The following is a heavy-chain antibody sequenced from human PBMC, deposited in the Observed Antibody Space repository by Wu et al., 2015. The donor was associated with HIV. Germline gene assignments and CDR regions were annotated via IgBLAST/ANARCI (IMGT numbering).Heavy chain of an antibody. CDR3: ARDLLRCFDYLFSFTSLTL. D-gene: IGHD3-9*01. Sequence: QVQLVQSGAEVKKPGASVKVSCKASGYTFTGYYMHWLRQAPGQGLEWMGWINPNSGGTNFAQNFQDRVTLTRDTSISTAYMEMSGLRSDDTAVYFCARDLLRCFDYLFSFTSLTLWGQGTSGHRLL. V-gene: IGHV1-2*02. J-gene: IGHJ4*02. CDR1: GYTFTGYY. CDR2: INPNSGGT.